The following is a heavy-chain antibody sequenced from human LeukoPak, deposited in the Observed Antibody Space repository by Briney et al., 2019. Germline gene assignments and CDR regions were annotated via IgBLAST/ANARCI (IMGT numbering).Heavy chain of an antibody. CDR3: ARRLKYTSGWHTRPIWFDP. D-gene: IGHD6-19*01. V-gene: IGHV4-34*01. Sequence: SETLSLTCAIYGESLSDLYWSWVRQSPGKGLEWIGDINHSGSTNYNPSLKSRVTISLDPSKNQFSLNLSSVTAADTAVYYCARRLKYTSGWHTRPIWFDPWGQGTLVTVSS. J-gene: IGHJ5*02. CDR2: INHSGST. CDR1: GESLSDLY.